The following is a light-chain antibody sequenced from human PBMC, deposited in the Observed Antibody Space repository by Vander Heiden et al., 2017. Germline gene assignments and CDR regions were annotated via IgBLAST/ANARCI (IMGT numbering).Light chain of an antibody. CDR2: WAS. V-gene: IGKV4-1*01. CDR1: QSVLYSAKNKNY. J-gene: IGKJ3*01. Sequence: DLLVTPSPSPPAVSLGERATINCKSSQSVLYSAKNKNYLAWYQQKPGQPPKLLIYWASTRESGVPDRFSGSGSGTDFTLTISSLQAEDVAVYYCQQYYSTPFTFGPGTKVDIK. CDR3: QQYYSTPFT.